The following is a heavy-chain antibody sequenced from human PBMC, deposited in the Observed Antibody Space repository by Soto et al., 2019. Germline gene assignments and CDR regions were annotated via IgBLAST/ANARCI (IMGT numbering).Heavy chain of an antibody. V-gene: IGHV3-30*04. CDR2: ISYDGSKT. J-gene: IGHJ4*02. Sequence: QVQLVESGGGVVQPGRSLRLSCAASAFIFRSYTMHWVRQAPGKGLEWVAAISYDGSKTNYADSVRGGFTISRDNSKKTLFLQMESLRPVGADVSSCVSDMEWSCVPPPYYFGSWGQGTLVTVSS. CDR1: AFIFRSYT. CDR3: VSDMEWSCVPPPYYFGS. D-gene: IGHD3-3*01.